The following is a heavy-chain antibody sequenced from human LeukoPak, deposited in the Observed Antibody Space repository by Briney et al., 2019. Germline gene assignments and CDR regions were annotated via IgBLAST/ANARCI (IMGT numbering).Heavy chain of an antibody. CDR1: GGSFSDFY. CDR3: ARQNFYRYCRSTSCYRPYYYYYMDV. V-gene: IGHV4-34*01. D-gene: IGHD2-2*01. J-gene: IGHJ6*03. CDR2: ISHSGST. Sequence: SETLSLTCAVYGGSFSDFYWSWIRQPPGKGLEWIGEISHSGSTNYNPSLKSRVTISVDTSKNHFSLKLSSVTAADTTVYYCARQNFYRYCRSTSCYRPYYYYYMDVWGKGTTVTISS.